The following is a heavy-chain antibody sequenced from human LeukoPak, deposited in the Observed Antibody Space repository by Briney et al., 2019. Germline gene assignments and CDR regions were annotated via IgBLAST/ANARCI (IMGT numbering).Heavy chain of an antibody. CDR1: GFTFSSYW. CDR3: ARVGGDYDILTGYFY. J-gene: IGHJ4*02. D-gene: IGHD3-9*01. CDR2: INHNGNVN. Sequence: PGGSLRLSCAASGFTFSSYWMNWARQAPGKGLEWVASINHNGNVNYYVDSVKGRFTISRDNAKNSLYLQMNSLRAEDTAVYYCARVGGDYDILTGYFYWGQGALVTVSS. V-gene: IGHV3-7*01.